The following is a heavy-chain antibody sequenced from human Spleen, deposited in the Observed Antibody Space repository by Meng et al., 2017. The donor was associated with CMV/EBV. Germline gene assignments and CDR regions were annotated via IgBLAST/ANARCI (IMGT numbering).Heavy chain of an antibody. Sequence: ASVKVSCKASGYTFNAFYIHWVRQAPGQGLEWMGWINPNTDDTDYPQKFQGRVTVTRDTSMSTVYRELSGLRPDDRAVYYCARGKRGGGYESFDYWGQGTPVTVSS. CDR2: INPNTDDT. D-gene: IGHD5-12*01. V-gene: IGHV1-2*02. CDR3: ARGKRGGGYESFDY. CDR1: GYTFNAFY. J-gene: IGHJ4*02.